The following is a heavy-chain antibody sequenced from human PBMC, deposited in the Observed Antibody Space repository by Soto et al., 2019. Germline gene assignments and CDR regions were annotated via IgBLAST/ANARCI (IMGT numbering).Heavy chain of an antibody. Sequence: ESVGGVVQPGRSLRLSCAASGFTFSSYGMHWVRQAPGTGLEWVAVIWYDGSNKYYADSVKGRFTISRDNSKNTLYLQMNSLRAEDTAVYYCARYSSSGPPGYYYYYMDVWGKGTTVTVSS. CDR2: IWYDGSNK. J-gene: IGHJ6*03. V-gene: IGHV3-33*01. CDR3: ARYSSSGPPGYYYYYMDV. D-gene: IGHD6-6*01. CDR1: GFTFSSYG.